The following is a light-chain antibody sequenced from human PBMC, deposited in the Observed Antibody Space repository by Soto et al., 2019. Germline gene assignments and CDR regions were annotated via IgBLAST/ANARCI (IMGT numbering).Light chain of an antibody. CDR2: GAT. J-gene: IGKJ3*01. CDR1: QSISRY. CDR3: QQSYNFLFI. V-gene: IGKV1-39*01. Sequence: DIQMTQSPSSLSASVGDTVTITCRASQSISRYLNWYQQKPGKAPNLLIYGATSLQSGVPSRFSGSGSATDFTLTISSLQPEDFATYFCQQSYNFLFIFGPGTKVDIK.